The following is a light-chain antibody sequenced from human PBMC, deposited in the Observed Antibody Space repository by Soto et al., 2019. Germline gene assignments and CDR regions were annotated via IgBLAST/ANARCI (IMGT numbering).Light chain of an antibody. Sequence: EIVLTQSPATLSLSPGERATLSCRATQSVDNYLAWYQQKRGQAPRLLIYGASTRATGIPARFSGSGSGTEFTLTISSLQSEDFAVYYCQQYNNWPKTFGQGTKVDIK. CDR1: QSVDNY. CDR2: GAS. V-gene: IGKV3-15*01. CDR3: QQYNNWPKT. J-gene: IGKJ1*01.